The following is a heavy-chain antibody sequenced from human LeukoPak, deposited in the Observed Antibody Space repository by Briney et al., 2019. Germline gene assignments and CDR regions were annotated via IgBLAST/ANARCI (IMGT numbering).Heavy chain of an antibody. CDR2: ISSSSTYI. CDR3: ASGADILTGYYGY. D-gene: IGHD3-9*01. J-gene: IGHJ4*02. Sequence: GGSLRLSCAASGFTFSSYSMNWVRQAPGKGLEWVSSISSSSTYIYYADSVKGRFTISRDNAKNSLYLQMNSLRAEDTAVYYCASGADILTGYYGYWGQGTLVTVSS. CDR1: GFTFSSYS. V-gene: IGHV3-21*01.